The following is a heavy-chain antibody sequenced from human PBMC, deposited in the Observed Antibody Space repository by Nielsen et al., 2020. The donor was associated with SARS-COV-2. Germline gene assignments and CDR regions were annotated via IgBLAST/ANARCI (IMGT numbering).Heavy chain of an antibody. J-gene: IGHJ4*02. CDR2: ISSSSSYI. D-gene: IGHD2-8*01. Sequence: GESLKISCAASGFTFSSYSMNWVRQAPGKGLEWVSSISSSSSYIYYADSVKGRFTISRDNAKNSLYLQMNSLRAEDTAVYYCATLYEGSQWWGLDYWGQGTLVTVSS. V-gene: IGHV3-21*01. CDR1: GFTFSSYS. CDR3: ATLYEGSQWWGLDY.